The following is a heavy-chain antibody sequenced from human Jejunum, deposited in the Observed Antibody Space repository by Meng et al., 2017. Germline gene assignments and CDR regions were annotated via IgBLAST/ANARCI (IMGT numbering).Heavy chain of an antibody. Sequence: ASVKVSCKASGYTFNNYYMHWVRQAPGQGLEWMGVISPSGDATGYAQKFQGRLTMTRDTSTSTLYMELNSLRSEDTAVYYCARGWYSSGFHSWGQGTLVTVSS. J-gene: IGHJ4*02. V-gene: IGHV1-46*02. D-gene: IGHD6-19*01. CDR3: ARGWYSSGFHS. CDR1: GYTFNNYY. CDR2: ISPSGDAT.